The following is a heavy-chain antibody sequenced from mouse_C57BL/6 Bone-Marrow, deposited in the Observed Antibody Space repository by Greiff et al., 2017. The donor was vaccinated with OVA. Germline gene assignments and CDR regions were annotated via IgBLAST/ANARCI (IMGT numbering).Heavy chain of an antibody. CDR2: IDPETGGT. CDR1: GYTFTDYE. CDR3: TRYYGSPVDY. J-gene: IGHJ2*01. D-gene: IGHD1-1*01. Sequence: QVTLKVSGAELVRPGASVTLSCKASGYTFTDYELHWVKQTPVHGLEWIGAIDPETGGTAYNQKFKGKAILTADKSSSTAYMELRSLTSEDSAVYYCTRYYGSPVDYWGKGTTLTVSS. V-gene: IGHV1-15*01.